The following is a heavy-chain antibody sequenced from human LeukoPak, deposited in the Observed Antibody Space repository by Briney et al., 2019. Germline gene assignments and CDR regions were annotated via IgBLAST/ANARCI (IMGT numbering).Heavy chain of an antibody. D-gene: IGHD3-3*01. V-gene: IGHV3-30*04. CDR2: ISYDGSNE. J-gene: IGHJ5*02. Sequence: GGSLRLSCAASGFTFSSYVMHWVRQAPGKGLEWVAIISYDGSNEYYADSVKGRFTISRDNAKNSLYLQMNSLRAEDTAVYYCARGPGNYDFWSGYRPAWFDPWGQGTLVTVSS. CDR1: GFTFSSYV. CDR3: ARGPGNYDFWSGYRPAWFDP.